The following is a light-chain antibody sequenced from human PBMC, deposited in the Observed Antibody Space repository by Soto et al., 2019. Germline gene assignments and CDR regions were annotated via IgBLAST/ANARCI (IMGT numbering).Light chain of an antibody. V-gene: IGKV1-5*03. Sequence: DIQMTQSPSTLSASVGDRVTITCRASQSFGRWLAWYQQKPGKAPELLIYKTSTLERGVPSRFSGSGSGTEFTLTISSLQPDDFETYYCKESKTGPGYNFGQGTRLEIK. J-gene: IGKJ2*01. CDR2: KTS. CDR1: QSFGRW. CDR3: KESKTGPGYN.